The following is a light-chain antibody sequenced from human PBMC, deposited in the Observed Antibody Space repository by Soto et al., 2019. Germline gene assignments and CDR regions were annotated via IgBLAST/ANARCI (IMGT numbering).Light chain of an antibody. J-gene: IGKJ3*01. CDR1: QDIGTY. CDR3: QNYNRAVFT. V-gene: IGKV1-27*01. Sequence: DIQMTQSPSSLSASVGARVIITCRASQDIGTYLAWYQQRPGKVPDLLIYHASILQSGVPSRFSGSGSGTDFTLTITSLRPEDVATYYCQNYNRAVFTFGPGTKV. CDR2: HAS.